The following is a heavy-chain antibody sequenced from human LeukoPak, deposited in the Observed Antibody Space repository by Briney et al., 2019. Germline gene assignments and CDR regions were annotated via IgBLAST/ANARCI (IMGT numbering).Heavy chain of an antibody. CDR3: ARPGSSWDQMDV. V-gene: IGHV5-51*01. D-gene: IGHD1-26*01. CDR1: GYRFASYW. J-gene: IGHJ6*04. Sequence: TPGESLKISCKGSGYRFASYWIAWVRQMPGKGLEWMAIIYPGDSETRYSPSFQGQVTISADKSISTAYLQWSSLKASDTAMYFCARPGSSWDQMDVWGKGTTVTVAS. CDR2: IYPGDSET.